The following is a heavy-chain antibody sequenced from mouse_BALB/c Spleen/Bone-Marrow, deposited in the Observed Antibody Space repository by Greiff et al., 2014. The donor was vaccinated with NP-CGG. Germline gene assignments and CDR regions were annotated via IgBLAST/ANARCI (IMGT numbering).Heavy chain of an antibody. Sequence: EVQLQQSGTVLARPGASVKMSCKASGYSFTSYWMHWVKQRPGQGLEWIGAIYPGNSDTSYNQKFKGKAKLTAVTSASTAYKELSSLTNEDSAVYYCTNGYDYYAMDYWGQGTSVTVSS. CDR3: TNGYDYYAMDY. J-gene: IGHJ4*01. D-gene: IGHD2-2*01. V-gene: IGHV1-5*01. CDR2: IYPGNSDT. CDR1: GYSFTSYW.